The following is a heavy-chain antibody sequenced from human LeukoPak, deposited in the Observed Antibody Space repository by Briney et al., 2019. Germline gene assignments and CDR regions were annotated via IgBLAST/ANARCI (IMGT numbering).Heavy chain of an antibody. V-gene: IGHV4-34*01. CDR3: ARSYNWNFIDY. D-gene: IGHD1-7*01. CDR1: GGSFSGYY. Sequence: SETLSLTCAVYGGSFSGYYWSCIRQPPGKGLEWIGEINHSGRTNYNPSLKSRVTISVDTSKNQFSLKLSSVTAADTAVYYCARSYNWNFIDYWGQGTLVTVSS. CDR2: INHSGRT. J-gene: IGHJ4*02.